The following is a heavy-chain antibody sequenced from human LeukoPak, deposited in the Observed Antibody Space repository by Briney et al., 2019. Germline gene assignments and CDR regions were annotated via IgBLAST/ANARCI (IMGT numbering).Heavy chain of an antibody. CDR1: GASMRNYY. CDR3: ARDGRGFLRFDY. V-gene: IGHV4-59*01. J-gene: IGHJ4*02. CDR2: IYYSGST. D-gene: IGHD1-26*01. Sequence: ASETLSLTSSVSGASMRNYYWSWLQQPPGKGLEWIGYIYYSGSTNYNPSLKSRVTISVDTSKDQSSLKLTSVTTTDTAMYYCARDGRGFLRFDYWGQGTLVTVSS.